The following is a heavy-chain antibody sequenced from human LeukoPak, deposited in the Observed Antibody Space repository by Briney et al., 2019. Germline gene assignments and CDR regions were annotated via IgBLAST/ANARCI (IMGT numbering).Heavy chain of an antibody. J-gene: IGHJ6*04. Sequence: GASVKVSCKASLGTFSSYAISWVRQAPGQGLEWMGGIIPIFGTANYAQKFQGRVTITADESTSTAYMELGSLRSEDTAVYYCAREATYCSSTSCYALDYYYGMDVWGKGTTVTVSS. CDR1: LGTFSSYA. D-gene: IGHD2-2*01. V-gene: IGHV1-69*13. CDR2: IIPIFGTA. CDR3: AREATYCSSTSCYALDYYYGMDV.